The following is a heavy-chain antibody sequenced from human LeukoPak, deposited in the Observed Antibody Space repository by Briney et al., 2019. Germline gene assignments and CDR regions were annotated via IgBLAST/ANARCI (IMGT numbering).Heavy chain of an antibody. J-gene: IGHJ3*02. Sequence: SETLSLTCTVSGGSISSYYWSWIRQPAGKGLEWIGRIYTSGSTNYNPSLKSRVTMSVDTSKNQFSLKLSSVTAADTAVYYCARDQGRWLQLRGTAFDIWGQGTVVTVSS. CDR3: ARDQGRWLQLRGTAFDI. D-gene: IGHD5-24*01. CDR2: IYTSGST. V-gene: IGHV4-4*07. CDR1: GGSISSYY.